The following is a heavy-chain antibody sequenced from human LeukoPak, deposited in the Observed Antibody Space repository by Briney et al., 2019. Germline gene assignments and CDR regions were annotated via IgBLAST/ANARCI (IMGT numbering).Heavy chain of an antibody. CDR3: AKDIRYSGSYRGGNY. V-gene: IGHV3-23*01. CDR1: GFPFSNYA. CDR2: ISGSGGGT. D-gene: IGHD1-26*01. Sequence: GGSLRLSCAASGFPFSNYAMSWVRQAPGKGLEWVSAISGSGGGTYYADSVRGRFTISRDNSKYTLYLQMNSLRADDTAVYYCAKDIRYSGSYRGGNYWGQGTLVTVSS. J-gene: IGHJ4*02.